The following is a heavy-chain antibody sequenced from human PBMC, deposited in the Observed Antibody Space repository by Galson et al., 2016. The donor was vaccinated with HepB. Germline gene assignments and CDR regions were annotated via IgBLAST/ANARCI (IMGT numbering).Heavy chain of an antibody. J-gene: IGHJ4*02. V-gene: IGHV3-48*02. D-gene: IGHD7-27*01. CDR3: VRDHDWGLDY. CDR2: IRSRSNDRAI. Sequence: SLRLSCAVSGFTLSTYSTNWVRQAPGKGLEWIAYIRSRSNDRAIFYAGSVKGRFTISGDNADSMYLQMNSMRDEDTAVYYCVRDHDWGLDYWGQGALVTVSS. CDR1: GFTLSTYS.